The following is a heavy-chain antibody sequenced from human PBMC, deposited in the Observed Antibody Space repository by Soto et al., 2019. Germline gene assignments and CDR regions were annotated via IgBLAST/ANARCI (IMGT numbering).Heavy chain of an antibody. CDR1: GFKFRDYW. J-gene: IGHJ4*02. CDR2: INSDGSIT. D-gene: IGHD3-10*01. Sequence: EVQLVESGGDLVQPGGSLRLSCAASGFKFRDYWMHWVRQVPGKGLVCVSRINSDGSITDYADSVKGRFTVSRDNAKNTVDLQMNSLRAKDMGVYYCARDLTGNVFDFWGQGTLVTVSS. V-gene: IGHV3-74*01. CDR3: ARDLTGNVFDF.